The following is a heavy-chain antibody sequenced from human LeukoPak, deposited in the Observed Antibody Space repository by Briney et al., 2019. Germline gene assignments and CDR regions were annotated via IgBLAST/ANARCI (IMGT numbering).Heavy chain of an antibody. CDR3: ARCDSGWHAY. CDR1: GFTFSSYG. Sequence: GGSLRLSCAASGFTFSSYGMHWVRQAPGKGLVWVSHINTDGSSTNYADSVRGRFTISRDNAKNTLSLQMNSLRAEDTAVYYCARCDSGWHAYWGQGTLVTVSS. J-gene: IGHJ4*02. V-gene: IGHV3-74*01. D-gene: IGHD6-19*01. CDR2: INTDGSST.